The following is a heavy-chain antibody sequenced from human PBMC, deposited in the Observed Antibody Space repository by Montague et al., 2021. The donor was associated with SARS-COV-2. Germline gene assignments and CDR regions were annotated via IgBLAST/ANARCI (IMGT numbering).Heavy chain of an antibody. CDR1: GFTFSSYG. V-gene: IGHV3-33*01. CDR2: IWYDGSNK. D-gene: IGHD1-26*01. J-gene: IGHJ4*02. Sequence: SLRLSCAASGFTFSSYGMHWVRQAPGEGLEWVAVIWYDGSNKYYADSVKGRFTISRDNSKNTLYLQMNSLRAEDTAVYYCARDTMRGSYYADAFDIWGQGTLVTVSS. CDR3: ARDTMRGSYYADAFDI.